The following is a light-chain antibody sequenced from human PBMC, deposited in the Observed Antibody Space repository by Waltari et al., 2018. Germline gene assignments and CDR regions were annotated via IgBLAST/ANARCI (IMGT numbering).Light chain of an antibody. Sequence: SSELTQDPAVSVALGHTVRITCQGDSLRSYFATWLQQKPGQAPILVIDAKNNRPSGIPDRFSASSSGNTASLTIPGAQAEDEADFYCASRDSSGNHVVFGGGTTLTVL. CDR3: ASRDSSGNHVV. CDR1: SLRSYF. CDR2: AKN. V-gene: IGLV3-19*01. J-gene: IGLJ2*01.